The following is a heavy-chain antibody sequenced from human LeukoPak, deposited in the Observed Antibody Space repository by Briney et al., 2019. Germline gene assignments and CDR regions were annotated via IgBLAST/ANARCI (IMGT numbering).Heavy chain of an antibody. D-gene: IGHD3-10*01. CDR1: GYTFTSYA. CDR3: ASSSRGYYFDY. J-gene: IGHJ4*02. V-gene: IGHV1-3*01. CDR2: INAGNGNT. Sequence: ASVKVSFTASGYTFTSYAMHWVRQAPGQRLEWMGWINAGNGNTKYSQKFQGRVTITRDTSASTAYMELSSLRSEDTAVYFCASSSRGYYFDYWGQGTLVTVSS.